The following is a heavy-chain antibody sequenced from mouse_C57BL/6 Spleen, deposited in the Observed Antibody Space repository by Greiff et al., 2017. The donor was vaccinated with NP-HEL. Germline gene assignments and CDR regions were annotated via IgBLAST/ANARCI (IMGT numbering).Heavy chain of an antibody. CDR3: TTDGYSLYAMDY. D-gene: IGHD2-3*01. CDR1: GFTFSSYA. CDR2: ISSGGDYI. J-gene: IGHJ4*01. V-gene: IGHV5-9-1*02. Sequence: EVQLVESGEGLVKPGGSLKLSCAASGFTFSSYAMSWVRQTPEKRLEWVAYISSGGDYIYYADTVKGRFTISRDNARNTLYLQMSSLKSEDTAMYYCTTDGYSLYAMDYWGQGTSVTVSS.